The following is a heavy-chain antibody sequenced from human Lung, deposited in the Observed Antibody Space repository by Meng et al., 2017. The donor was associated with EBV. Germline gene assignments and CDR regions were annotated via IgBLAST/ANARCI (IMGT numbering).Heavy chain of an antibody. CDR3: ARRDTDYRWYFDL. CDR1: ARSCSTTTR. V-gene: IGHV4-4*02. CDR2: IYHSGTT. Sequence: DLGTGLVKPSGPLTPSCAVSARSCSTTTRCSWASTPPGKGLEWIGEIYHSGTTTHNPSLKRRVTISVDTSTTQFSLRLSSVTAADTAVYYCARRDTDYRWYFDLWGRGALVTVSS. D-gene: IGHD4-11*01. J-gene: IGHJ2*01.